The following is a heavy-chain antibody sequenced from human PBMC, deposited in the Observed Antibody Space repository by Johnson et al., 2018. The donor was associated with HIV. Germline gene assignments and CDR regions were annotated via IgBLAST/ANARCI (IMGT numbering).Heavy chain of an antibody. J-gene: IGHJ3*02. CDR2: IVYDGSKK. D-gene: IGHD3-3*01. Sequence: QVQLVESGGGVVQPGRSLRLSCAASGFTFSSYAMHWVRQAPGKGLEWVAVIVYDGSKKYYADSVKGRFTISRDNSKNTMYLQMNSLRAEDTAVYYCATRGTFWSGYYDAFDIWGQGTMVTVSS. CDR3: ATRGTFWSGYYDAFDI. V-gene: IGHV3-30*04. CDR1: GFTFSSYA.